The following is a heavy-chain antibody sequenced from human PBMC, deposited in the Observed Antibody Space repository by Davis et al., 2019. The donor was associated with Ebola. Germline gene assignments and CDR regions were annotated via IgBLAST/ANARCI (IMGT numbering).Heavy chain of an antibody. J-gene: IGHJ3*02. D-gene: IGHD2-21*01. CDR3: ARRRDYDAFDI. Sequence: AAAVKVSCKASGGTFSSYAINWVRQAPGQGLEWMGGIIPIFGTANYAQKFQGRVTITADESTSTAYMELSSLRSDDTAVYYCARRRDYDAFDIWGQGTMVTVSS. CDR2: IIPIFGTA. CDR1: GGTFSSYA. V-gene: IGHV1-69*13.